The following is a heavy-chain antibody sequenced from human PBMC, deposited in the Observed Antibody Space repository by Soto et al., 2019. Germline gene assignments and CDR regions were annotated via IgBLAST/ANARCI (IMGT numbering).Heavy chain of an antibody. J-gene: IGHJ1*01. V-gene: IGHV1-2*04. CDR1: GYTFTGYY. Sequence: ASVKVSCKASGYTFTGYYMHWVRQAPGQGLEWMGWINPNSGGTNYAQKFQGWVTMTRDTSISTAYMELSRLRSDDTAVYYCARGPPVAVAGAGSMDFQHWGQGTLVTVSS. CDR3: ARGPPVAVAGAGSMDFQH. D-gene: IGHD6-19*01. CDR2: INPNSGGT.